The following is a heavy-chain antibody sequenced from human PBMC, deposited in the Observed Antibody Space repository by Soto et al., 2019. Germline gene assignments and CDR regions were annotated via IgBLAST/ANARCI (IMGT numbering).Heavy chain of an antibody. CDR2: ISSNGGST. J-gene: IGHJ5*02. V-gene: IGHV3-64D*09. Sequence: GSLRLSCSASGFTFSSYAMHWVRQAPGKGLEYVSAISSNGGSTYYADSVKGRFTISRDNSKNTLYLQMSSLRAEDTAVYYCVKDVTYCGGDCYSNWFDPWGQGTLVTVSS. CDR3: VKDVTYCGGDCYSNWFDP. D-gene: IGHD2-21*02. CDR1: GFTFSSYA.